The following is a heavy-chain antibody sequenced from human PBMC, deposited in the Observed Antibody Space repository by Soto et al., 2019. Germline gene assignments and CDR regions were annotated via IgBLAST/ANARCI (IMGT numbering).Heavy chain of an antibody. CDR3: GGDYGDFEYFQH. CDR1: GFTVSSNY. J-gene: IGHJ1*01. V-gene: IGHV3-53*01. Sequence: GGSLRLSCAASGFTVSSNYMSWVRQAPGKGLEWVSVIYSGGSTYYADSVKGRFTISRDNSKNTLYLQMNSLRAEDTAVYYCGGDYGDFEYFQHWGQGTLVTVSS. CDR2: IYSGGST. D-gene: IGHD4-17*01.